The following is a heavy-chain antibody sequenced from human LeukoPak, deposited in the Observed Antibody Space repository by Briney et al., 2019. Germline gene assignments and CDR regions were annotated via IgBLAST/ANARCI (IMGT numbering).Heavy chain of an antibody. Sequence: GGSLRLSCAASGFTFSSYGMHWVRQAPGKGLEWVAFIRYDGSNKYYADSVKGRFTISRDNSKNTLYLQMNSLRAEDTAVYYCARDFDFWNPLDYWGQGTLVTVSS. J-gene: IGHJ4*02. D-gene: IGHD3-3*01. V-gene: IGHV3-30*02. CDR3: ARDFDFWNPLDY. CDR1: GFTFSSYG. CDR2: IRYDGSNK.